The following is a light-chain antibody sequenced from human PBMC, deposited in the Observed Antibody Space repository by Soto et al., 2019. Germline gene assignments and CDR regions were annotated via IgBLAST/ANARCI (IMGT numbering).Light chain of an antibody. V-gene: IGKV1-5*01. CDR3: HSRA. CDR2: DAS. J-gene: IGKJ5*01. Sequence: DIHLAQTPSSLSASVGEEVTITCRASQTISRWLAWYQQKPGRAPKLLIYDASTLESGVPSRFSGSGSETEFTLTISRLQPDDFATYFCHSRAFGQGTRLEI. CDR1: QTISRW.